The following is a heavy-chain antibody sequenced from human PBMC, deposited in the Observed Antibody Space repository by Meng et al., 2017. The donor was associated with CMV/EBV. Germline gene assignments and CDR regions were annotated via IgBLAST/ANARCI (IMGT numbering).Heavy chain of an antibody. CDR3: ARPNYYDSSGYYPPDY. D-gene: IGHD3-22*01. CDR2: ISAYNGNT. V-gene: IGHV1-18*01. Sequence: YTFTSYGISWVRQAPGQGLEWMGWISAYNGNTNYAQKRQGRVTMTTDTSTSTAYMELRSLRSDDTAVYYCARPNYYDSSGYYPPDYWGQGTLVTVSS. J-gene: IGHJ4*02. CDR1: YTFTSYG.